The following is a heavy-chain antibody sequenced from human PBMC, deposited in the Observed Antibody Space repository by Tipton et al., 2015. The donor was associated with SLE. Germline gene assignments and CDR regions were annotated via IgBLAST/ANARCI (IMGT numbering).Heavy chain of an antibody. J-gene: IGHJ3*02. V-gene: IGHV3-11*03. CDR2: ISSTSTYT. D-gene: IGHD3-22*01. Sequence: SLRLSCAASGFTFSDYYMSWTRQAPGKGLEWVSYISSTSTYTNYADSVKGRFTISRDNAKNSLYLQMNSLRAEDTAVYYCARSCRYYDSSSGAFDIWGQGTMVTVSS. CDR3: ARSCRYYDSSSGAFDI. CDR1: GFTFSDYY.